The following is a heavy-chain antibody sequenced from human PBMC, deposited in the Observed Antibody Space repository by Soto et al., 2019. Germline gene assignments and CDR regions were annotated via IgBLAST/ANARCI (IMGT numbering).Heavy chain of an antibody. CDR3: AGDFLGVATIRSDAFDI. D-gene: IGHD5-12*01. Sequence: GGSLRLSCAASGFTFSSYGMHWVRQAPGKGLEWVAVIWYDGSNKYYADSVKGRFTISRDNSKNTLYLQMNSLRAEDPAVYYCAGDFLGVATIRSDAFDIWGQGTMVTVSS. J-gene: IGHJ3*02. CDR1: GFTFSSYG. CDR2: IWYDGSNK. V-gene: IGHV3-33*01.